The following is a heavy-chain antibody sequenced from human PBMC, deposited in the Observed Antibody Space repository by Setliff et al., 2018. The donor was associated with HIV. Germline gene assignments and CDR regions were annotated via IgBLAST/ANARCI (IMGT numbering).Heavy chain of an antibody. Sequence: PSETLSLTCTVSGGSISSSSYYWGWIRQPPGKGLEWIGSIYYSGSTYYNPSLKSRVTISVDTSKNQFSLKLNSVTAADTAIYYCARAGMGALRSLFDYWGQGTLVTVSS. CDR2: IYYSGST. D-gene: IGHD1-26*01. CDR1: GGSISSSSYY. CDR3: ARAGMGALRSLFDY. V-gene: IGHV4-39*07. J-gene: IGHJ4*02.